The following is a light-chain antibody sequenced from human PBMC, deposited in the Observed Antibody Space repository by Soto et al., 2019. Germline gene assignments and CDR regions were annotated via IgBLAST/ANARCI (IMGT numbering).Light chain of an antibody. CDR1: SSDVGAYNY. CDR2: EVS. J-gene: IGLJ1*01. Sequence: QSALTQPASVSGSPGQSITISCTGTSSDVGAYNYVSWYQQHPGKAPKLMIYEVSKRPSGVSNRFSGSKSGNTASLTISGLQAEDEADYYCSSYTTSITYVFGSGTKVTVL. V-gene: IGLV2-14*01. CDR3: SSYTTSITYV.